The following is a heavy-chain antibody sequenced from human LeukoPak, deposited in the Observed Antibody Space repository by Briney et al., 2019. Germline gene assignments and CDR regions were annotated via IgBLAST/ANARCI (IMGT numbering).Heavy chain of an antibody. J-gene: IGHJ4*02. CDR2: IYYSGST. CDR1: GGSISSGGYY. Sequence: SETLSLTCTLSGGSISSGGYYWSCIRQPPGKGLEWIGYIYYSGSTNYNPSLKSRVTISVDTSKYQFSLKLSSSTAADTAVYYCARVGLYGDFVWSLDYWGQGTLVTVSS. V-gene: IGHV4-61*08. CDR3: ARVGLYGDFVWSLDY. D-gene: IGHD4-17*01.